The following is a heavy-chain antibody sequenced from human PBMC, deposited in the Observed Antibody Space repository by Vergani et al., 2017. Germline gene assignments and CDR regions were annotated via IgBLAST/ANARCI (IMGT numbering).Heavy chain of an antibody. Sequence: QVQLVQSGAEVKKPGASVKVSCKASGYTFTSYAMHWVRQAPGKRLEWMGWINAGNGNTKYSQKFQGRVTITRDTSASTAYMELSSLRSEDTAVYYCARGGDYGDYNYWGQGTLVTVSS. V-gene: IGHV1-3*01. CDR3: ARGGDYGDYNY. J-gene: IGHJ4*02. CDR2: INAGNGNT. D-gene: IGHD4-17*01. CDR1: GYTFTSYA.